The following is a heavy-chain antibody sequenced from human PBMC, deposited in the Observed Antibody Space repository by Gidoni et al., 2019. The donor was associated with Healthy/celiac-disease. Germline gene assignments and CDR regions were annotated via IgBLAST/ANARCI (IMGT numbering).Heavy chain of an antibody. V-gene: IGHV3-23*01. CDR2: ISGSVGST. J-gene: IGHJ5*02. D-gene: IGHD3-9*01. CDR3: AKDGVRYFDWSQGNNWFDP. CDR1: GFTFSSYD. Sequence: EVQLLEYGGGLVQPGGSLRLSCAASGFTFSSYDLSWVRQAPGKGLEWVSAISGSVGSTYYADSVKGRFTISRDNSKNTLYLQMNSLRAEDTAVYYCAKDGVRYFDWSQGNNWFDPWGQGTLVTVSS.